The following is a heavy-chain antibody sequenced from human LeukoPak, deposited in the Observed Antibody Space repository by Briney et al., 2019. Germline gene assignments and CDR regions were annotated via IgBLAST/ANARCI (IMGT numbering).Heavy chain of an antibody. Sequence: GASVKVSCKASGYTFTGYYMHWVRQAPGQGLEWMGRINPNSGGTNYAQKFQGRVTMTRDTSISTAYMELSRLRSDDTAVYYCARNPTHDTYGEPRNPRGYYYYSMAVWDKGPRFTVSS. D-gene: IGHD4-17*01. CDR1: GYTFTGYY. CDR2: INPNSGGT. V-gene: IGHV1-2*06. J-gene: IGHJ6*03. CDR3: ARNPTHDTYGEPRNPRGYYYYSMAV.